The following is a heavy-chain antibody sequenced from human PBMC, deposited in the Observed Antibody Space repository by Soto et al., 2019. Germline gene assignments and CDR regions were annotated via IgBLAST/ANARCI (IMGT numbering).Heavy chain of an antibody. CDR3: ARDHGHSYGLPSYYYYGMDV. D-gene: IGHD5-18*01. J-gene: IGHJ6*02. Sequence: DSVKGRFTISRDSAQNTLYLQMNSLRPEDTALYYCARDHGHSYGLPSYYYYGMDVWGQGTTVTVSS. V-gene: IGHV3-30*01.